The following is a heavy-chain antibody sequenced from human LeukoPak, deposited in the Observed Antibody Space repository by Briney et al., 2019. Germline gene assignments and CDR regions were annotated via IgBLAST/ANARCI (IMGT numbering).Heavy chain of an antibody. CDR3: ARHDSSGYYYDY. J-gene: IGHJ4*02. V-gene: IGHV5-51*01. CDR2: T. Sequence: TRYSPSFQGQVTTSADKSISTAYLQWSSLKASDTALYYCARHDSSGYYYDYWGQGTLVTVSS. D-gene: IGHD3-22*01.